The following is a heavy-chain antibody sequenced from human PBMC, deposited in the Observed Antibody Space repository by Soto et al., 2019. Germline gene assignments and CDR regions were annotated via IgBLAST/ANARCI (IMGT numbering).Heavy chain of an antibody. D-gene: IGHD6-13*01. CDR3: AKWGFRSIAAAPVPFDY. Sequence: PGGSLRLSCAASGFTFSSYAMSWVRQAPGKGLEWVSAISGSGGSTYYADSVKGRFTISRDNSKNTLYLQMNSLRAEDTAVYYCAKWGFRSIAAAPVPFDYWGQGTLVTVSS. J-gene: IGHJ4*02. CDR1: GFTFSSYA. CDR2: ISGSGGST. V-gene: IGHV3-23*01.